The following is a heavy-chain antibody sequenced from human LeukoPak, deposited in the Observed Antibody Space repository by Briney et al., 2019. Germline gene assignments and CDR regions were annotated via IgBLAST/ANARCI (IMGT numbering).Heavy chain of an antibody. CDR1: GFMFSSYV. J-gene: IGHJ3*01. Sequence: GGSLRLSCAASGFMFSSYVVHWVRQAPGKGLEWVALISSDGSSKYDADSVKGRFSVSRDNSENTVSLQMNSLGVEDTAVYYCVRGILENNSVAFDLWGQGTMVTVS. CDR3: VRGILENNSVAFDL. D-gene: IGHD3-3*01. CDR2: ISSDGSSK. V-gene: IGHV3-30*04.